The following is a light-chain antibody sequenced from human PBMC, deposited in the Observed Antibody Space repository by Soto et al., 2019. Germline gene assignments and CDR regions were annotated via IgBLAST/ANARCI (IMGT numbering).Light chain of an antibody. CDR3: QQYYTTPLT. J-gene: IGKJ4*01. CDR1: QSVLFNSNNKNY. Sequence: DIVKTQSPDYLSVSLGETATINCKSSQSVLFNSNNKNYLAWYQQKAGQSPRLLLYWASAREVGVPDRFSGSGSGTDFTLTITSLQAEDVAVYYCQQYYTTPLTFGGGTKVELK. CDR2: WAS. V-gene: IGKV4-1*01.